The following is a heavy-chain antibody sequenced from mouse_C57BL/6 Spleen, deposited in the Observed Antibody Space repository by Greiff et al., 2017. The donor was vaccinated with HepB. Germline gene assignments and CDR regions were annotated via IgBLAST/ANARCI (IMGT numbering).Heavy chain of an antibody. CDR2: IYPRSGNT. Sequence: QVQLQQSGAELARPGASVKLSCKASGYTFTSYGISWVKQRTGQGLEWIGEIYPRSGNTYYNEKFKGKATLTADKSSSTAYIELRSLTSEDSAVYFCARRFYYYGSPWYFDVWGTGTTVTVSS. CDR1: GYTFTSYG. V-gene: IGHV1-81*01. D-gene: IGHD1-1*01. CDR3: ARRFYYYGSPWYFDV. J-gene: IGHJ1*03.